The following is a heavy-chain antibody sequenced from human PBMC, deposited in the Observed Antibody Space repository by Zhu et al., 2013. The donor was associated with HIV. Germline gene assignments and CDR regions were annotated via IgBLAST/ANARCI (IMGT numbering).Heavy chain of an antibody. V-gene: IGHV1-58*01. CDR2: IVVGSGDR. CDR1: GFTFSSST. CDR3: ASEGSTFYYMDV. J-gene: IGHJ6*03. Sequence: QLVQSGPEVKKPGTSVKVSCKASGFTFSSSTVQWVRQARGQRLEWIGGIVVGSGDRHCAQKFQERVTISRDKSTTTTYMELSSLRSEDTGKYYCASEGSTFYYMDVWGNGTTVTVSS.